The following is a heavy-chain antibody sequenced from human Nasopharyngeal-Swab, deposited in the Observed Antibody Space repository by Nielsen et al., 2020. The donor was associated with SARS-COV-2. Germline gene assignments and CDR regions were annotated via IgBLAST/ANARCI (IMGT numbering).Heavy chain of an antibody. Sequence: GESLKISCAASGFTFSSYSMNWVRQAPGKGLEWVSSISSSSSYIYYADSVKGRFTISRDNAKNSLYLQMNSLRAEDTAVYYRARDINGYNYRFDYWGQGTLVTVSS. D-gene: IGHD5-24*01. CDR2: ISSSSSYI. V-gene: IGHV3-21*01. J-gene: IGHJ4*02. CDR1: GFTFSSYS. CDR3: ARDINGYNYRFDY.